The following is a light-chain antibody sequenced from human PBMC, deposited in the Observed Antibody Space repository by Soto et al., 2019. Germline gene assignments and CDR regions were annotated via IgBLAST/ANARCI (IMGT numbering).Light chain of an antibody. J-gene: IGLJ2*01. V-gene: IGLV2-14*03. CDR1: SSDVGAYNY. Sequence: QSALTQPASVSGSPGQSIAICCIGTSSDVGAYNYVSWYQQHPGKAPKLVIYDVNNRPSGVSNRFSGSKSGNTASLTISGLQAEDEADYYCGSYTTSGSVVFGGGTKVTVL. CDR2: DVN. CDR3: GSYTTSGSVV.